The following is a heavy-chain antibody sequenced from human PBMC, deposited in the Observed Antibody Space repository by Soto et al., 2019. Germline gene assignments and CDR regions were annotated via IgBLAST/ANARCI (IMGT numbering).Heavy chain of an antibody. J-gene: IGHJ4*02. V-gene: IGHV3-30*03. Sequence: PGGSLRLSYAASGFTFSSYFMHWVRQAPGKGLEWVAVISYDGSNKYYADSVKGRFTISRDNSKNTLYLQMNSLRAEDTAVYYCATLTKYDILTGFYPCWGQGTLVTVSS. CDR3: ATLTKYDILTGFYPC. CDR2: ISYDGSNK. CDR1: GFTFSSYF. D-gene: IGHD3-9*01.